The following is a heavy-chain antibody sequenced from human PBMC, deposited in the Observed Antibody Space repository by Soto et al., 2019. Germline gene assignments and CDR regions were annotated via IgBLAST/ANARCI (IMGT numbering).Heavy chain of an antibody. Sequence: GSLRLSCAASGFTFSSYSMNWVRQAPGKGLEWVSSISSSSSYIYYADSVKGRFTISRDNAKNSLYLQMNSLRAEDTAVYYCARDLGYSSSSSRYYYYYGMDVWGQATTVTVSS. V-gene: IGHV3-21*01. CDR2: ISSSSSYI. CDR3: ARDLGYSSSSSRYYYYYGMDV. J-gene: IGHJ6*01. D-gene: IGHD6-13*01. CDR1: GFTFSSYS.